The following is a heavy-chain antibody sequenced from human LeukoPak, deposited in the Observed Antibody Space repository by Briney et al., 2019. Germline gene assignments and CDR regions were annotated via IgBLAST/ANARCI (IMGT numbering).Heavy chain of an antibody. V-gene: IGHV1-18*01. CDR3: ARDGTRGVRTTYYYYYMDV. D-gene: IGHD1-14*01. CDR2: ISAYNGNT. J-gene: IGHJ6*03. Sequence: ASVRVSFTASGYTFTSDGISWVRQAPGQGLEWMGWISAYNGNTNYAQKLQGRVTMTTDTSTSTAYMELRSLRSDDTAVYYCARDGTRGVRTTYYYYYMDVWGKGTTVTVSS. CDR1: GYTFTSDG.